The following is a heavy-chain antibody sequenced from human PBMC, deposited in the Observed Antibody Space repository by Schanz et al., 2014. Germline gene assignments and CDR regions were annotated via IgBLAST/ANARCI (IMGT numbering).Heavy chain of an antibody. D-gene: IGHD6-13*01. CDR3: ARLDSSSWYPRY. J-gene: IGHJ4*02. CDR1: GFTFSDYY. CDR2: ISGSSIHK. V-gene: IGHV3-11*05. Sequence: VQLVESGGGLVQPGRSLRLSCVASGFTFSDYYMAWIRQAPGKGLEWVSHISGSSIHKNYADSVKGRFSISRDNGETSVYLQINSLRVEDTAVYYCARLDSSSWYPRYWGQGTLVTVSS.